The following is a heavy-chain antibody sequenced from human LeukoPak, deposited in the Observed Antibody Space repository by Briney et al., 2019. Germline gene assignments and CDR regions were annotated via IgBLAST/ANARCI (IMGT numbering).Heavy chain of an antibody. V-gene: IGHV3-53*01. Sequence: GGSLRLSCVASAFSDKSNYMSWVRQAPGKGLEWVSVSYSGGSTYYEDSVKGRFTVSSDVSKNTLYLQMNNLRGEDSAVYYCASRHCSGENCYAGPLDFWGQGIQVTVSS. D-gene: IGHD2-8*02. CDR3: ASRHCSGENCYAGPLDF. J-gene: IGHJ4*02. CDR1: AFSDKSNY. CDR2: SYSGGST.